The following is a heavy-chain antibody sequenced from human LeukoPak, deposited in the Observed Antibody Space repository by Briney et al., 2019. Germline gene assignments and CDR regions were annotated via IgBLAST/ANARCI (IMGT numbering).Heavy chain of an antibody. CDR2: IWYDASNK. J-gene: IGHJ4*02. Sequence: GGSLRLSCAASGFTLSIYGTHWVRQVPGKGLEWVAVIWYDASNKYYADSVKGRFTISRDNSKNTLYLQMNSLRAEDTAVYYCARSYCSSTSCYADYWGQGTLLTVSS. V-gene: IGHV3-33*01. CDR3: ARSYCSSTSCYADY. CDR1: GFTLSIYG. D-gene: IGHD2-2*01.